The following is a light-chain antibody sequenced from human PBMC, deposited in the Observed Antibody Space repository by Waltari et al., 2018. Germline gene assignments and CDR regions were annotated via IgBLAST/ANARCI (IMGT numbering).Light chain of an antibody. J-gene: IGLJ3*02. CDR3: QVWDDVTDSGV. V-gene: IGLV3-21*04. Sequence: YVLTQPPSVSVDPGKPARLTCGGDNTGSKSVNWYQQKPGQARVLVMFYDSDRPSEIPERFSGSNSGNTPTLTISWVEAGDEADYHCQVWDDVTDSGVFGGGTKLTVL. CDR2: YDS. CDR1: NTGSKS.